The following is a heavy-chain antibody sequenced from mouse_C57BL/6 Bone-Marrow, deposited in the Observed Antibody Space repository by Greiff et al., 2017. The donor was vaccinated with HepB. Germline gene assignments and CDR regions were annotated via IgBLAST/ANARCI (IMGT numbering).Heavy chain of an antibody. CDR1: GYTFTSYW. CDR3: AGGDYTTDWYFDV. Sequence: QVQLQQPGAELVRPGSSVKLSCKASGYTFTSYWMHWVKQRPIQGLEWIGNIDPSDSETHYNQKFKDKATLTVDKSSSTAYMQLSSLSYEGAAVYYCAGGDYTTDWYFDVWGTGTTVTVSS. CDR2: IDPSDSET. V-gene: IGHV1-52*01. D-gene: IGHD1-1*01. J-gene: IGHJ1*03.